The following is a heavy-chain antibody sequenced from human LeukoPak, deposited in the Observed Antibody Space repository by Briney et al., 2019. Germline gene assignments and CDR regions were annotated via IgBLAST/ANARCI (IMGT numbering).Heavy chain of an antibody. J-gene: IGHJ4*02. V-gene: IGHV4-34*01. CDR1: GGSFSGYY. D-gene: IGHD1-26*01. Sequence: SETLSLTCAVYGGSFSGYYWSWIRQPPGKGLEWIGEINHSGSTNYNPSLKSRVTISVDTSKNQFSLKLSSVTAADTAVYYCAREGSGIVGATAIDYWGQGTLVTVSS. CDR3: AREGSGIVGATAIDY. CDR2: INHSGST.